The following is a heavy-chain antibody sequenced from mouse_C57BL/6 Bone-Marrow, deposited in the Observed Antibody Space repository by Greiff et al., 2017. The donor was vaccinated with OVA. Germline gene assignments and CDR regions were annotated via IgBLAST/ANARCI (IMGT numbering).Heavy chain of an antibody. D-gene: IGHD1-1*01. Sequence: DVKLVESGGGLVKPGGSLKLSCAATGFTFSDYGMHWVRQAPEQGLEWVAYISSGSSTIYYADTVKGRFTISRDNAKNTMFLQMTSLRSEDTAMYDCARGRKKDSSSWYFDVWGTGTTVTVSS. CDR1: GFTFSDYG. CDR3: ARGRKKDSSSWYFDV. CDR2: ISSGSSTI. V-gene: IGHV5-17*01. J-gene: IGHJ1*03.